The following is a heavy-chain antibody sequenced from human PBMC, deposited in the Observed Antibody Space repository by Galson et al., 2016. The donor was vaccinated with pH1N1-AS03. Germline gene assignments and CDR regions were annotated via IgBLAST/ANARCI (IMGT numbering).Heavy chain of an antibody. CDR2: IYPDDSDT. CDR3: AMGYGYDFDY. V-gene: IGHV5-51*01. Sequence: QSGAEVKKPGDSLTISCQASGYIFTSFWIGWVRQMPGKGLEWVGIIYPDDSDTRYSPSFQGQVTISADKSITTAYLQWSSLKASDTAIYYCAMGYGYDFDYWGQGAAVTVSS. J-gene: IGHJ4*02. D-gene: IGHD5-12*01. CDR1: GYIFTSFW.